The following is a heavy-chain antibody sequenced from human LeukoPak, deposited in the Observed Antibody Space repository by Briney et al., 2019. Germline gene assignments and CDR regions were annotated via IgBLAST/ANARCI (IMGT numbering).Heavy chain of an antibody. V-gene: IGHV1-18*01. J-gene: IGHJ6*02. D-gene: IGHD1-26*01. CDR2: ISAYNGNT. Sequence: GASVKVSCKASGYTFTSYGISWVRQAPGQGLEWMGWISAYNGNTNYAQKLQGRVTMTTDTSTSTAYMELRSLRSDDTAVYYCARVTWELLTYYGMDVWGQGTTVTVSS. CDR1: GYTFTSYG. CDR3: ARVTWELLTYYGMDV.